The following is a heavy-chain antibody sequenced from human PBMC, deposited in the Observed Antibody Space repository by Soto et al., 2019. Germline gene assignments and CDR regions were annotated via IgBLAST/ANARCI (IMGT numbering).Heavy chain of an antibody. CDR2: ISYDGSNK. CDR3: VRGEEELYAFDI. V-gene: IGHV3-30-3*01. D-gene: IGHD1-26*01. CDR1: GFTFSSYA. J-gene: IGHJ3*02. Sequence: QVQLVESGGGVVQPGRSLRLSCAASGFTFSSYAMHWVRQAPGKGLEWVAVISYDGSNKYYADSVKGRFTISRDNSKNTLYLQMNSLRAEDTAVYYCVRGEEELYAFDIWGQGTMVTVSS.